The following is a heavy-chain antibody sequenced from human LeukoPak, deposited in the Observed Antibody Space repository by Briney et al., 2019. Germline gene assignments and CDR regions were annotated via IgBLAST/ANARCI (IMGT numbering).Heavy chain of an antibody. J-gene: IGHJ3*02. V-gene: IGHV3-74*01. CDR3: VRWQDI. CDR1: GFTFSSYW. CDR2: IKTDGSYA. Sequence: PGGSLRLSCAASGFTFSSYWMHWVRQAPGKGLVWVSRIKTDGSYASYAESVKGRFTVSRDNAKNTLYLQMNSLRVEDTAVYYCVRWQDIWGQGTVVTVSS.